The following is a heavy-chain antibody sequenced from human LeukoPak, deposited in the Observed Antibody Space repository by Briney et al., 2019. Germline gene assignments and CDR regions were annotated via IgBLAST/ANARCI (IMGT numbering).Heavy chain of an antibody. D-gene: IGHD6-19*01. V-gene: IGHV3-74*03. Sequence: GASLRFSNAAAELSFENCWMHGVRKAPRKGLEWVSRIDNDGNTKYAASVKGRFTISRDNAKNTLYLQMNSLRADDTAVYYCVGSSGWPAYWGQGSLVTVSS. J-gene: IGHJ4*02. CDR1: ELSFENCW. CDR3: VGSSGWPAY. CDR2: IDNDGNT.